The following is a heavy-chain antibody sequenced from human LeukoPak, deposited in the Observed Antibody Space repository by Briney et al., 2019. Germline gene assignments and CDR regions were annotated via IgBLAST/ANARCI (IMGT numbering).Heavy chain of an antibody. Sequence: PGRSLRLSCAASGFTFSNYAMHWVRQAPGKGLEWMAIISYDGSNKDCAGSVKGRFTISRDNSKNTLYLQVNGLRTEDTAVYYCARRMGATPVGNAFDIWGQGTMVTVSS. CDR3: ARRMGATPVGNAFDI. J-gene: IGHJ3*02. D-gene: IGHD1-26*01. V-gene: IGHV3-30-3*01. CDR2: ISYDGSNK. CDR1: GFTFSNYA.